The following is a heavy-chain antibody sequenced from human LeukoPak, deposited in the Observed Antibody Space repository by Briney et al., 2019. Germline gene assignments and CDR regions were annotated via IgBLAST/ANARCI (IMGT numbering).Heavy chain of an antibody. CDR2: IIPIFGTA. V-gene: IGHV1-69*13. D-gene: IGHD1-26*01. CDR3: PRFFVDCWEAC. Sequence: ASVKVSCKASGGTFSSYAISWVRQAPGQGLEWMGGIIPIFGTANYAQKFQGRVTITADASTSTAYMELSRQRSEDNAVHYCPRFFVDCWEACWGQGTLVTVSS. CDR1: GGTFSSYA. J-gene: IGHJ4*02.